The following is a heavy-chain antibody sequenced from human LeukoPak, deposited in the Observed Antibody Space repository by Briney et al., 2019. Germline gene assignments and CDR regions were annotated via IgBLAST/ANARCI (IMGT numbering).Heavy chain of an antibody. J-gene: IGHJ4*02. CDR1: GYTFTSYG. CDR2: ISAYNGNT. D-gene: IGHD2-8*01. CDR3: ARIYCTNGVCRRLFDY. Sequence: ASVKVSCKASGYTFTSYGISWVRQAPGQGLEWMGWISAYNGNTSYAQKLQGRVTMTTDTSTSTAYMELRSLRSDDTAVYYCARIYCTNGVCRRLFDYWGQGTLVTVSS. V-gene: IGHV1-18*01.